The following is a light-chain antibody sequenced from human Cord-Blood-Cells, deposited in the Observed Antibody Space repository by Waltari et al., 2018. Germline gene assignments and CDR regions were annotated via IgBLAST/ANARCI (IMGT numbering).Light chain of an antibody. CDR1: SSDVGRSNL. CDR2: EGS. J-gene: IGLJ1*01. CDR3: CSYAGSSTYV. Sequence: QSALTQPASVSGSPGQSITIPCTGTSSDVGRSNLVSWYHQHPGKAPKLMIYEGSKRPSGVSNRFSGSKSGNTASLTISGLQAEDEADYYCCSYAGSSTYVFGTGTKVTVL. V-gene: IGLV2-23*01.